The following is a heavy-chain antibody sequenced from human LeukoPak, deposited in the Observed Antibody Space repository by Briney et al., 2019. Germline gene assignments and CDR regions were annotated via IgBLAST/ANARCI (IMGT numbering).Heavy chain of an antibody. CDR3: ARDQSITARPALDY. Sequence: PGRSLRLSCAASGFTFSNYGMHWARQAPGKGLEWVAVIWYDGSNKLYADSVKGRFTSSRDNSKNTLYLQMNSLRAEDTAVYYCARDQSITARPALDYWGQGTLVTVSS. D-gene: IGHD6-6*01. J-gene: IGHJ4*02. CDR2: IWYDGSNK. CDR1: GFTFSNYG. V-gene: IGHV3-33*01.